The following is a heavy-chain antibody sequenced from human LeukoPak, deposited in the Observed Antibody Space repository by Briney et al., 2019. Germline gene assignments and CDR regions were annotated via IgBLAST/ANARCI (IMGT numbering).Heavy chain of an antibody. D-gene: IGHD3-10*01. Sequence: RGSLRLSCAASGFTFSSYGMHWVRQAPGKGLEWVAFIRYDGSNKYYADSVKGRFTISRDNSKNTLYLQMNSLRSEDTAVYYCATGLWFGKYLDVWGKGTTVTISS. CDR2: IRYDGSNK. J-gene: IGHJ6*04. V-gene: IGHV3-30*02. CDR1: GFTFSSYG. CDR3: ATGLWFGKYLDV.